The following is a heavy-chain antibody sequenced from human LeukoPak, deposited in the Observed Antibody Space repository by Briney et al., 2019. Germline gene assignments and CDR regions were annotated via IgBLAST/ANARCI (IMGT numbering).Heavy chain of an antibody. J-gene: IGHJ5*02. CDR3: AREYSSNWFDP. CDR2: IYYSGST. D-gene: IGHD6-13*01. CDR1: GGSISSYY. V-gene: IGHV4-59*01. Sequence: SETLSLTCTVSGGSISSYYWSWIRQPPGKGLEWIGYIYYSGSTNYNPSLKSRVTISVDTSKNQSSLKLSSVTAADTAVYYCAREYSSNWFDPWGQGTLVTVSS.